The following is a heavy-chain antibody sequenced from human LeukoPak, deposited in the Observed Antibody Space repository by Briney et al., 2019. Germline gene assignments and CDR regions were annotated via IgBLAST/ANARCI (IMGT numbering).Heavy chain of an antibody. CDR3: ARDWGMELELQIRFYY. J-gene: IGHJ4*02. V-gene: IGHV3-11*04. CDR2: ISSSGSTI. D-gene: IGHD1-7*01. Sequence: GGSLRLSCAASGFTFSDYYMSWIRQAPGKGLEGVSYISSSGSTIYYADSVKGRFTISRDNAKNSLYLQMNSLRAEDTAVYYCARDWGMELELQIRFYYWGQGTLVTVSS. CDR1: GFTFSDYY.